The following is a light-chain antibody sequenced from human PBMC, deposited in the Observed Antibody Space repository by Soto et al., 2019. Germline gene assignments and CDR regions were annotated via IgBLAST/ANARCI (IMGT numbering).Light chain of an antibody. CDR1: QSVSNNY. V-gene: IGKV3-20*01. CDR3: QQYGSSPRT. CDR2: GAS. Sequence: EIVLTQSPGTLSLSPGERATLSCRASQSVSNNYLAWYQQKPGQAPRLLIYGASNRATGIPDRISGSGSGTDFTLTISRLEPEDFAVYYCQQYGSSPRTFGQGTKWIS. J-gene: IGKJ1*01.